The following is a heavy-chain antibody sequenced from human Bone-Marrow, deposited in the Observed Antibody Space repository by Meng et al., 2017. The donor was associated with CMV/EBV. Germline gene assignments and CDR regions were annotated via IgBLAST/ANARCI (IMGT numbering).Heavy chain of an antibody. J-gene: IGHJ5*02. D-gene: IGHD3-3*01. CDR3: ARARNDFWSGYSWFDP. CDR2: IYYSGST. V-gene: IGHV4-39*07. CDR1: SFCSSGFS. Sequence: SFCSSGFSWGWLRQPPGKGLAWLGSIYYSGSTSYNPSLKSRVTISVDTSKNQFSLKLSSVTAADTAVYYCARARNDFWSGYSWFDPWGQGTLVTVSS.